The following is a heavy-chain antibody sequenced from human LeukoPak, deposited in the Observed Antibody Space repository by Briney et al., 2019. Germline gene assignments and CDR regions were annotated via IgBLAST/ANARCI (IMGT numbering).Heavy chain of an antibody. CDR1: GGSFSGYY. CDR2: INHSGST. J-gene: IGHJ4*02. CDR3: ARCGSSSSLDY. Sequence: PSETLSLTCAVYGGSFSGYYWSWIRQPPGKGLEWIGEINHSGSTSYNPSLKSRVTISVDTSKNQFSLKLSSVTAADTAVYYCARCGSSSSLDYWGQGTLVTVSS. D-gene: IGHD6-6*01. V-gene: IGHV4-34*01.